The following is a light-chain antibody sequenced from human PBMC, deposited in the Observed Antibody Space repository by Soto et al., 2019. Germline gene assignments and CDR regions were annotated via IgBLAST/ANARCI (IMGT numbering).Light chain of an antibody. CDR3: VLYFSSGISM. CDR2: STD. J-gene: IGLJ3*02. Sequence: QTVVTQERSFSVSPGGTVTLTCGLNSGSVTKSYSPIWYQQTPGQAPRTVVYSTDIRSSGVPDRFSGSIVGNKAALTITGAQADDDSDYYCVLYFSSGISMFGGGTKVTV. CDR1: SGSVTKSYS. V-gene: IGLV8-61*01.